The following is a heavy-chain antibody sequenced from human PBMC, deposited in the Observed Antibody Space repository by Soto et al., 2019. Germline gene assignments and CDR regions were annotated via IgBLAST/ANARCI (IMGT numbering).Heavy chain of an antibody. J-gene: IGHJ3*02. D-gene: IGHD3-22*01. CDR3: ARDGVHYYDSSCPRAGAFDI. CDR2: IIPIFGTA. Sequence: QVQLVQSGAEVKKPGSSVKVSCKASGGTFSSYAISWVRQAPGQGLEWMGGIIPIFGTANYAQKFQGRVTITAEESTSTAYMELSSLRSEDTAVYYCARDGVHYYDSSCPRAGAFDIWGQGTMVTVSS. CDR1: GGTFSSYA. V-gene: IGHV1-69*01.